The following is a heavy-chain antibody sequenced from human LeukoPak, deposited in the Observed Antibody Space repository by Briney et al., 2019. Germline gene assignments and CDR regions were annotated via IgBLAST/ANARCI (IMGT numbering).Heavy chain of an antibody. CDR2: IYYSGST. D-gene: IGHD3-10*01. J-gene: IGHJ5*02. CDR3: ARGGSGNYYRVGGDNWFDP. CDR1: GGSISSYY. Sequence: PSETVSLTCTVSGGSISSYYWSWIRQPPGKGLEWIGYIYYSGSTNYNPSLKSRVTISVDTSKNQFSLKLSSVTAADTAVYYCARGGSGNYYRVGGDNWFDPWGQGTLVTVSS. V-gene: IGHV4-59*08.